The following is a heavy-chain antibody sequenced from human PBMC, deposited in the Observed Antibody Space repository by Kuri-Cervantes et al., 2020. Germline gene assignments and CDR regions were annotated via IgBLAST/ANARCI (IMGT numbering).Heavy chain of an antibody. V-gene: IGHV1-2*04. CDR3: ARERPNSGYDYVSDY. Sequence: ASVKVSCKASGYTFTGYYMHWVRQAPGQGLEWMGWINPNSGGTNYAQKFQGWVTMTRDTSISTAYMELSRLRSDDTAVYYCARERPNSGYDYVSDYWGQGTLVTVSS. J-gene: IGHJ4*02. CDR1: GYTFTGYY. D-gene: IGHD5-12*01. CDR2: INPNSGGT.